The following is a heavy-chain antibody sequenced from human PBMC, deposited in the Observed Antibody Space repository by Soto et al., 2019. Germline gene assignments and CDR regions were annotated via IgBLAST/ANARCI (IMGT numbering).Heavy chain of an antibody. D-gene: IGHD3-10*01. Sequence: ASVKVSCKASGYTFTGHYIHWVRQAPGQGPEWMGEIGPASGDTSYAQKFQGRVTMTRDTSITTVYMELNNLSPDDTAVYYCGRGRSGQLVVFYWGQGTPVTVSS. CDR3: GRGRSGQLVVFY. J-gene: IGHJ4*02. V-gene: IGHV1-2*02. CDR1: GYTFTGHY. CDR2: IGPASGDT.